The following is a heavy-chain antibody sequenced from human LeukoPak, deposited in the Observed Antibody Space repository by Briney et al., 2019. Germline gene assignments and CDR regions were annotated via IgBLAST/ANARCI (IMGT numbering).Heavy chain of an antibody. Sequence: SETLSLTCAVYGGSFSGYYLNWIRQPPGKGLEWIGEINHSGSTHYNPSLKSRVTMSVDTSKNQFSMKLSSVTAADTAVYYCARDETTPLPGAYWGQGTLVTVSS. J-gene: IGHJ4*02. CDR3: ARDETTPLPGAY. V-gene: IGHV4-34*01. D-gene: IGHD4-17*01. CDR1: GGSFSGYY. CDR2: INHSGST.